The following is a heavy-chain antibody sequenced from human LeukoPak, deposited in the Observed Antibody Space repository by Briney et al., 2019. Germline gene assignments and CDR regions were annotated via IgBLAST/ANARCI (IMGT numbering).Heavy chain of an antibody. D-gene: IGHD3-3*01. J-gene: IGHJ6*03. CDR2: IYTSGST. CDR3: ARRRPYDFWSGQDPANYYYMDV. V-gene: IGHV4-61*02. Sequence: SQTLSLTCTVSGGSISSGSYYWSWIRQPAGKGLEWIGRIYTSGSTNYNPSLKSQVTISVDTSKNQCSLKLSSVTAADTAVYYCARRRPYDFWSGQDPANYYYMDVWGKGTTVTVSS. CDR1: GGSISSGSYY.